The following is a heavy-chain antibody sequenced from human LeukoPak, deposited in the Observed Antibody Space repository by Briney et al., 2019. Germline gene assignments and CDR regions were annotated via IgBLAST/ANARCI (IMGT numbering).Heavy chain of an antibody. CDR2: IYYSGST. J-gene: IGHJ5*02. CDR3: ARENGGSADQNWFDP. D-gene: IGHD1-26*01. CDR1: GYSISSSNW. Sequence: NTSETLSLTCAVSGYSISSSNWWGWIRQPPGKGLEWIGYIYYSGSTNYNPSLKSRVTMSVDTSKNQFSLKLSSVTALDTAVYYCARENGGSADQNWFDPWGQGTLVTVSS. V-gene: IGHV4-28*06.